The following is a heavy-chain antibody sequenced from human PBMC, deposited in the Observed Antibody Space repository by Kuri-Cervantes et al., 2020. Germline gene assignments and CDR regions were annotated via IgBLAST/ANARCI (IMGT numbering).Heavy chain of an antibody. CDR2: ISGSGGST. CDR3: AKGDDILTGYYNDAFDI. J-gene: IGHJ3*02. Sequence: SCKASGYTFTSYAMSWVRQAPGKGLEWVSAISGSGGSTYYADSVKGRFTISRDNSKNTLYLQINSLRAEDTAVYYCAKGDDILTGYYNDAFDIWGQGTTVTVSS. CDR1: GYTFTSYA. D-gene: IGHD3-9*01. V-gene: IGHV3-23*01.